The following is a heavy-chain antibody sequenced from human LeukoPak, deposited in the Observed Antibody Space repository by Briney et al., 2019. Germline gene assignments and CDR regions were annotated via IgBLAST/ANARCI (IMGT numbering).Heavy chain of an antibody. CDR1: GFTFSTYG. V-gene: IGHV3-30*03. Sequence: GGSLRLSCAASGFTFSTYGMHWVRQAPGKGLEWVAVISYDGSNKYYADSVKGRFTISRDNSKNTLYLQMNSLRAEDTAVYYCARAPIVVVTMYYFDYWGQGTLVTVSS. CDR2: ISYDGSNK. J-gene: IGHJ4*02. D-gene: IGHD3-22*01. CDR3: ARAPIVVVTMYYFDY.